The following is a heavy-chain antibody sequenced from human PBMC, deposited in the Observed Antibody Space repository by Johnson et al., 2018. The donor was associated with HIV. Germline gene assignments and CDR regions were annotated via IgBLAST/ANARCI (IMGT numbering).Heavy chain of an antibody. CDR3: AKARSSGQGAFDI. D-gene: IGHD6-19*01. CDR1: GFTFSSYH. Sequence: EVQLVESGGGLVQPGGSLRLSCVVSGFTFSSYHMHWVRQATGKGLEWVGRIKSKTDGGTTDYAAPVKGRFTISRDDSKNTLYLQMNSLRAEDTAVYYCAKARSSGQGAFDIWGQGTLVTVSS. CDR2: IKSKTDGGTT. V-gene: IGHV3-15*01. J-gene: IGHJ3*02.